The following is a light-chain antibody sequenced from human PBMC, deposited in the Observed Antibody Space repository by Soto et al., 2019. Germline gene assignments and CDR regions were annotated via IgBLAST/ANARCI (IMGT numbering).Light chain of an antibody. V-gene: IGKV1-5*01. J-gene: IGKJ1*01. CDR2: DAS. CDR1: QSISSW. Sequence: DIQMTQSPSTLSASVGDRVTITCRASQSISSWLAWYQQKPGKAPKLLIYDASSLDSGVPSRFSGSGSGTEFTLTISSLQPDDFATYYCQQYNSYSWTVGQGTKVDIK. CDR3: QQYNSYSWT.